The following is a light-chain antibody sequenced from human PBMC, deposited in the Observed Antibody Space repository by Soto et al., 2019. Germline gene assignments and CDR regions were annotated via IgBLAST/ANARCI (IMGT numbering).Light chain of an antibody. CDR2: EVV. Sequence: QSALTQPPSASGSPGQSVTISCTGTKNDIGVYDFVSWYQHHPGKAPRLIIYEVVQRPSGVPDRFSGSKSGNTASLTVSVIQAADEADYFCKSYAGSNTYVFGSGTQLTVL. CDR1: KNDIGVYDF. J-gene: IGLJ1*01. V-gene: IGLV2-8*01. CDR3: KSYAGSNTYV.